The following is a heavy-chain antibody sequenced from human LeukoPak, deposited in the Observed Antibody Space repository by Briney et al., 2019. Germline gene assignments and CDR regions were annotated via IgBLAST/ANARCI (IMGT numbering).Heavy chain of an antibody. J-gene: IGHJ5*02. CDR2: IRYDGTNK. Sequence: PGRSLTLSCAASGFTFSNYGMHWVRQAPGKGLEWVAVIRYDGTNKYYADSVRGRFTISRDNSKNTLYLQMNSLRADDTAVYYCARVKVEMATIGWLDPWGQGTLVTVSS. D-gene: IGHD5-24*01. CDR3: ARVKVEMATIGWLDP. V-gene: IGHV3-33*01. CDR1: GFTFSNYG.